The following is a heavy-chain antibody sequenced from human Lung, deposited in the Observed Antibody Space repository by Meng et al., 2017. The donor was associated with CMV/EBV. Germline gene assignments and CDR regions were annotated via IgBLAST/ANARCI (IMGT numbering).Heavy chain of an antibody. CDR2: IYYSGST. J-gene: IGHJ4*02. D-gene: IGHD2-2*01. V-gene: IGHV4-59*01. CDR1: GGSINNYY. Sequence: SETLSLTCTVSGGSINNYYWSWIRQPPGKGLEWIGYIYYSGSTNYNPSLKSRVTISVDTSKNQFSLKLSSVTAVDTAVYFCARIYCSSTSCYNDYWGQGTLVTVSS. CDR3: ARIYCSSTSCYNDY.